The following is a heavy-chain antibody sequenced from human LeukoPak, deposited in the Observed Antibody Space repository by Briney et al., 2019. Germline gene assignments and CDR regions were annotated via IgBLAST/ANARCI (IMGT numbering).Heavy chain of an antibody. D-gene: IGHD3-16*01. CDR1: GFTFSSYW. Sequence: PPGGSLRLSCAASGFTFSSYWMNWARQAPGKGLEWVASINHNGNVNYYVDSVKGRFTISRDNAKNSLYLQMSNLRAEDTAVYFCARGGGLDVWGQGATVTVSS. CDR3: ARGGGLDV. CDR2: INHNGNVN. J-gene: IGHJ6*02. V-gene: IGHV3-7*03.